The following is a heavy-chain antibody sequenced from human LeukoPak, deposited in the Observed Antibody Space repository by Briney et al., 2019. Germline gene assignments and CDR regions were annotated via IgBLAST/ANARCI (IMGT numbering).Heavy chain of an antibody. V-gene: IGHV4-30-4*08. CDR3: ARANTMIDAFDI. J-gene: IGHJ3*02. CDR1: GGSISSGDYY. CDR2: IYYSGST. D-gene: IGHD3-22*01. Sequence: TSQTLSLTCTVSGGSISSGDYYWSWTRQPPGKGLEWIGHIYYSGSTYYNPSLKSRVTISVDTSKNQFSLKLSSVTAADTAVYYCARANTMIDAFDIWGQGTMVTVSS.